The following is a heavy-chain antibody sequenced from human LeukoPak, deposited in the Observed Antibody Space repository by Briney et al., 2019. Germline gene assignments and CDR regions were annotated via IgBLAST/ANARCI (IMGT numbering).Heavy chain of an antibody. Sequence: PGRSLRLSCAASGFTFSSYGMHWVRQAPGKGLEWVAVTSYDGSNKYYADSVKGRFTIARDNYKNTLFLQMNSLSAEDTAVYYCAREGSGSGWYFDDWGQATLVTVHS. CDR2: TSYDGSNK. V-gene: IGHV3-30*03. D-gene: IGHD6-19*01. J-gene: IGHJ4*02. CDR3: AREGSGSGWYFDD. CDR1: GFTFSSYG.